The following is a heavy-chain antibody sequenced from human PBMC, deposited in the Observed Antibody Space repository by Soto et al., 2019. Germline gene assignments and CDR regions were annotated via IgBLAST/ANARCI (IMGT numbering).Heavy chain of an antibody. CDR2: IYYSGST. CDR3: ARTSRNTVSAVWEFDY. J-gene: IGHJ4*02. V-gene: IGHV4-39*07. Sequence: PSETLSLTCTVSGGSISSSSYYWGWIRQPPGKGLEWIGSIYYSGSTNYNPSLKSRVTISVDTSKNQFSLKLSSVTAADTAVYYCARTSRNTVSAVWEFDYWGQGTLVTVSS. CDR1: GGSISSSSYY. D-gene: IGHD1-26*01.